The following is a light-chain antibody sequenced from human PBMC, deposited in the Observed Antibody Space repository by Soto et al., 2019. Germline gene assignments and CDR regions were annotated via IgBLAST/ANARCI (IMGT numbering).Light chain of an antibody. CDR3: QQYYSTPYT. CDR2: WAS. CDR1: QSVFYSSNNKNY. V-gene: IGKV4-1*01. Sequence: DIVMTQSPDSLAVSLGERATINCKSSQSVFYSSNNKNYLAWYQQKPGQPPKLLIYWASTRESRVPDRFSGRGSGRDFTLTISSLQAEDVAVYYCQQYYSTPYTFGQGTKLEIK. J-gene: IGKJ2*01.